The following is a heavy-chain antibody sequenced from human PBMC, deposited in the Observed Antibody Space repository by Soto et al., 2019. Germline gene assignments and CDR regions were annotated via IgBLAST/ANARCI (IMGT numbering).Heavy chain of an antibody. CDR2: INPSSGST. CDR3: ASSDFWSGYYTLRYYYMDV. J-gene: IGHJ6*03. D-gene: IGHD3-3*01. Sequence: GASVKVSCKASGYTFTSYDINWVRQATGQGLEWMGIINPSSGSTSYAQKFQGRVTMTRDTSTSTVYMELSSLRSEDTAVYYCASSDFWSGYYTLRYYYMDVWGKGTTVTVSS. V-gene: IGHV1-46*03. CDR1: GYTFTSYD.